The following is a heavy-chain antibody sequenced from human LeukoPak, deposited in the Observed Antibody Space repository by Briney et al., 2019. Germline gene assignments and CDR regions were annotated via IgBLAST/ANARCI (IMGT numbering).Heavy chain of an antibody. V-gene: IGHV1-18*01. CDR3: VREGYYDSSGYTDAFDI. J-gene: IGHJ3*02. CDR1: GYTFTSYG. Sequence: GASVKVSCKASGYTFTSYGISWVRQAPGQGLEWMGWISAYNGNTNYAQKLQGRVTMTTDTSTSTAYMELRSLRSDDTAVYYCVREGYYDSSGYTDAFDIWGQGTMVTVSS. CDR2: ISAYNGNT. D-gene: IGHD3-22*01.